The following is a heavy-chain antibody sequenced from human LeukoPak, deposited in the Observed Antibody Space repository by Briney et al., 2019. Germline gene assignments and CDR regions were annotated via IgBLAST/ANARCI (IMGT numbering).Heavy chain of an antibody. CDR3: ASDSIAVETDYYYYGMDV. CDR2: IYTSGST. V-gene: IGHV4-4*07. J-gene: IGHJ6*02. D-gene: IGHD6-19*01. CDR1: GGSISSYY. Sequence: PSETLSLTCTVSGGSISSYYWSWIRQPTGKGLEWIGRIYTSGSTNYNPSLKSRVTMSVDTSKNQFSLKLSSVTAADTAVYYCASDSIAVETDYYYYGMDVWGQGTTVTVSS.